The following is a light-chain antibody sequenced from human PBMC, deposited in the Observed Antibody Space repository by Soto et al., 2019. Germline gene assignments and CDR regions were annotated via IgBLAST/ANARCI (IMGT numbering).Light chain of an antibody. CDR3: QSYDSSLSAI. CDR1: SSNIGAGYD. CDR2: GNS. J-gene: IGLJ2*01. Sequence: QSVLTQPPSVSGAPGQRVTISCTGSSSNIGAGYDVHWYQQLPGTAPKLLIYGNSNRPSGVPDRFSGSKSGTSASLAITGLQAVDEADYYCQSYDSSLSAIFGGGTKLTVL. V-gene: IGLV1-40*01.